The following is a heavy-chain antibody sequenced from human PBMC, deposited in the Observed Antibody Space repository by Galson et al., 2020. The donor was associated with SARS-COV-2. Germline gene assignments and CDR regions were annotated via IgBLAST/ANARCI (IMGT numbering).Heavy chain of an antibody. J-gene: IGHJ3*02. CDR2: SNK. Sequence: SNKYYADSVKGRFTISRDNSKNTLYLQMNSLRAEDTAVYYCAKIGGWYRAFDIWGQGTMVTVSS. V-gene: IGHV3-30*02. D-gene: IGHD6-19*01. CDR3: AKIGGWYRAFDI.